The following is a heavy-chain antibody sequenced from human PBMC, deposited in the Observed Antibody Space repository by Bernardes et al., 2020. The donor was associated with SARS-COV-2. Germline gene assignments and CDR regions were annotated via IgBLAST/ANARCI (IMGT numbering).Heavy chain of an antibody. D-gene: IGHD1-1*01. CDR2: IYYSGST. V-gene: IGHV4-39*01. CDR3: ARRAVQVERRGGSGMDV. J-gene: IGHJ6*02. CDR1: GGSISNNIYY. Sequence: SETLSLTCTVSGGSISNNIYYWGWIRQPPGKGLEWIGSIYYSGSTYYKSSLKSRVTISVDTSKNQFSLKLRSVTAADTAVYYCARRAVQVERRGGSGMDVWGQGTMVTVSS.